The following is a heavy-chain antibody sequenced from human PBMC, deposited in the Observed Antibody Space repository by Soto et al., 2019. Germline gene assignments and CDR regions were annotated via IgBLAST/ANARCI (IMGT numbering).Heavy chain of an antibody. CDR1: GYTFTGYY. CDR3: ATQFHHCGGDCYRGPYFGMDV. Sequence: GASVKVSFKASGYTFTGYYVLWVRQAPGQGPECMGWINPYTGGTNYAQKFQGRVTMTRDTSISTAYMELSKLISDDTAVYYCATQFHHCGGDCYRGPYFGMDVWGQGTTVTVS. D-gene: IGHD2-21*02. CDR2: INPYTGGT. J-gene: IGHJ6*02. V-gene: IGHV1-2*02.